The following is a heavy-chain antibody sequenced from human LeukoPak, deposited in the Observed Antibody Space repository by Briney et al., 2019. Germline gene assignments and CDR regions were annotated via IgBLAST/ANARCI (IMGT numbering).Heavy chain of an antibody. D-gene: IGHD3-3*01. V-gene: IGHV1-2*02. Sequence: ASVKVSCKASGYTFTGYYIFWLRQAPGQGLEWMGWINPNSGGTNYAQKFQGRVTMTRDTSISTAYMELSRLRSDDTAVYYCARREWNYYYGMDVWGQGTTVTVSS. J-gene: IGHJ6*02. CDR1: GYTFTGYY. CDR2: INPNSGGT. CDR3: ARREWNYYYGMDV.